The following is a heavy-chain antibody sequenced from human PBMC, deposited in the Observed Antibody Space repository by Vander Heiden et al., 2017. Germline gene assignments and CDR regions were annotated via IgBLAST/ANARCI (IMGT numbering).Heavy chain of an antibody. CDR3: ARGARGSRPGGRLPKYYFDY. CDR1: GGSISSGGYY. D-gene: IGHD6-25*01. J-gene: IGHJ4*02. V-gene: IGHV4-31*03. CDR2: IYYSGST. Sequence: QVQLQESGPGLVKPSQTLSLTCTVSGGSISSGGYYWSWIRQHPGKGLEWIGYIYYSGSTYYNPSLKSRVTISVDTSKNQFSLKLSSVTAADTAVYYCARGARGSRPGGRLPKYYFDYWGQGTLVTVSS.